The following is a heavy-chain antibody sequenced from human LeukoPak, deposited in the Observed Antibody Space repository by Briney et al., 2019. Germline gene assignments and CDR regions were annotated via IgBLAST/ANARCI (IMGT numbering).Heavy chain of an antibody. V-gene: IGHV3-48*03. CDR1: GFTFSSYE. Sequence: GGSLRLSCAASGFTFSSYEMNWVRQAPGKGLEWVSYISSSGRTIYSADSVKGRFTISRDNAKNSLFLQMNSLRAEDTAVYYCAKDGAGSQSYCSSTSCYVDYWGQGTLVTVSS. J-gene: IGHJ4*02. CDR2: ISSSGRTI. D-gene: IGHD2-2*01. CDR3: AKDGAGSQSYCSSTSCYVDY.